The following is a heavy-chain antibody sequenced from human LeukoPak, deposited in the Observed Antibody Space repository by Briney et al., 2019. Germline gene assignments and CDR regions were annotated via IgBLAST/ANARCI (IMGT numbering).Heavy chain of an antibody. V-gene: IGHV3-23*01. J-gene: IGHJ4*02. CDR1: GFTFSSYG. CDR3: AKSGRYCSGGSCYQEASLDY. Sequence: WGSLRLSCAASGFTFSSYGMSWVRQAPGKGLEWVSAISGGAASTNYADTVKGRFTISRDNSKNTLFLQMNSLRAEDTAIYYCAKSGRYCSGGSCYQEASLDYWGQGTLVTVSS. D-gene: IGHD2-15*01. CDR2: ISGGAAST.